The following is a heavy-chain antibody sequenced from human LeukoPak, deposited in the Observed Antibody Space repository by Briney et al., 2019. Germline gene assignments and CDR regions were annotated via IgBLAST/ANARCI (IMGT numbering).Heavy chain of an antibody. J-gene: IGHJ4*02. CDR1: GFTFSSYW. Sequence: AGGSLRLSCAASGFTFSSYWMSWVRQAPGKGLERVANIKQEGSEKYYVDSVKGRFTISRDNAKNSLYLQMNSLRAEDTAVYYCVRYITMVRGVKYYFDYWGQGTLVTVSS. CDR2: IKQEGSEK. CDR3: VRYITMVRGVKYYFDY. V-gene: IGHV3-7*03. D-gene: IGHD3-10*01.